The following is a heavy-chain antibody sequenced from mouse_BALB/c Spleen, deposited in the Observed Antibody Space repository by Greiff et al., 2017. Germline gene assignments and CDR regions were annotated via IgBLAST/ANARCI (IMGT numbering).Heavy chain of an antibody. CDR2: ISSGGGST. Sequence: EVHLVESGGGLVKPGGSLKLSCAASGFAFSSYDMSWVRQTPEKRLEWVAYISSGGGSTYYPDTVKGRFTISRDNAKNTLYLQMSSLKSEDTAMYYCALTPAWFAYWGQGTLVTVSA. CDR1: GFAFSSYD. V-gene: IGHV5-12-1*01. J-gene: IGHJ3*01. D-gene: IGHD4-1*01. CDR3: ALTPAWFAY.